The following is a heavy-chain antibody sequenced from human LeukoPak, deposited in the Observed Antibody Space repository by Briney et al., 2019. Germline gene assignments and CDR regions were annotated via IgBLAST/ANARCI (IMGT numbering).Heavy chain of an antibody. CDR2: FSYSGRSYGGPP. D-gene: IGHD5-18*01. CDR3: ARHPGYSSGWWYFDF. V-gene: IGHV4-39*01. CDR1: AGSLSNTLYC. Sequence: PSETLSLTCTVSAGSLSNTLYCWGWIRQSPGKGLEWIGSFSYSGRSYGGPPYYNPSLKSRVTISEDASKNQFSLKLTSATAADTAVYYCARHPGYSSGWWYFDFWGQGTLVTVSS. J-gene: IGHJ4*02.